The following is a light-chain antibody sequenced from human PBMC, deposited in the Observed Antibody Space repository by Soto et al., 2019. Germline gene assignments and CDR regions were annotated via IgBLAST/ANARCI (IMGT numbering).Light chain of an antibody. V-gene: IGKV3-11*01. CDR2: GAF. Sequence: EIGLTQSPATLSLSRGEIATLSCRASPSVANFVAWYQQKPGQAPRLLIYGAFNRATGIPARFSDSGSGTDFTLTISSLEPEDSAVYYCQQRNIWPPVTFGHGTRLEIK. CDR1: PSVANF. CDR3: QQRNIWPPVT. J-gene: IGKJ5*01.